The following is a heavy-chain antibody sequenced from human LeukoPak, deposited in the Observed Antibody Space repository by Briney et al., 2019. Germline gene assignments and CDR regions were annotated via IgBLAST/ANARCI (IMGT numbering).Heavy chain of an antibody. CDR2: IYYSGST. CDR1: GGSISSGGYY. D-gene: IGHD3-22*01. V-gene: IGHV4-31*03. Sequence: SETLSLTCTVSGGSISSGGYYWSWIRQHPGKSLEWIGYIYYSGSTYYNPSLKSRVTISVDTSKNQFSLKLSSVTAADTAVYYCARGARISSGRPKNAFDIWGQGTMVTVSS. J-gene: IGHJ3*02. CDR3: ARGARISSGRPKNAFDI.